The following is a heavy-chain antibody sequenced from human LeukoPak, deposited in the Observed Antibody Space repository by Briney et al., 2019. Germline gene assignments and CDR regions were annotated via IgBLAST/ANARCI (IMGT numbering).Heavy chain of an antibody. CDR3: ARDGEQLVPPYYYYYYMDV. J-gene: IGHJ6*03. D-gene: IGHD6-6*01. CDR2: IIPIFGTA. Sequence: SVKVSCKASGGTFSSYAISWVRQAPGQGLEWMGGIIPIFGTANYAQKFQGRVTITADKSTSTAYMELSSLRSEDTAVYYCARDGEQLVPPYYYYYYMDVWGKGTTVTVSS. V-gene: IGHV1-69*06. CDR1: GGTFSSYA.